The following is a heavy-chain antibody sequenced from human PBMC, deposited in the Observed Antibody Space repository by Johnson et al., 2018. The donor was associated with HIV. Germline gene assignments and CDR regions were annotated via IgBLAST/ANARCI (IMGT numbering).Heavy chain of an antibody. D-gene: IGHD3-3*01. V-gene: IGHV3-73*01. J-gene: IGHJ3*02. CDR3: TRGHEWPNFFDI. CDR1: GFTFSGSA. Sequence: VQLVESGGGLVQPRGSLRLSCGASGFTFSGSAMNWVSQASGKGLEWVGRIRSKANSYATEYGASVKGRFTISRDDSKNTVYLQMNSLKIDDTAVYYCTRGHEWPNFFDIWGQGTVVTVSS. CDR2: IRSKANSYAT.